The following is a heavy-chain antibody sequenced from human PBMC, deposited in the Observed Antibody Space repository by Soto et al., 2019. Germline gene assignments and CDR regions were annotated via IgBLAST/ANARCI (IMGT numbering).Heavy chain of an antibody. Sequence: EVQLVESGGGLVKPGGSLRLSCAASGFTFSNAWMSWVRQAPGKGLEWVGRIKSKTDGGTTDYAAPVKGRFTISRDDSKNTLYLQMNSLKTEDTAVYYCTTDSALGYCTNVRGMDVWGQGTTVTVSS. D-gene: IGHD2-8*01. CDR1: GFTFSNAW. V-gene: IGHV3-15*01. CDR2: IKSKTDGGTT. J-gene: IGHJ6*02. CDR3: TTDSALGYCTNVRGMDV.